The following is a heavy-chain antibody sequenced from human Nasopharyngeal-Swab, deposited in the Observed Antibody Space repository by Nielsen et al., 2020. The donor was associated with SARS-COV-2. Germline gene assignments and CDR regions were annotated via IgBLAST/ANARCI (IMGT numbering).Heavy chain of an antibody. Sequence: LSLTCAASGSGFSGYSINWVRQAPGKGLQWVSYISSTSSTIYYADSVKGRFTISRDNAKNSLYLQMNSVRDEDTAVYYCTRDTPAMFAFWGQGALVTVSS. J-gene: IGHJ4*02. CDR2: ISSTSSTI. V-gene: IGHV3-48*02. CDR3: TRDTPAMFAF. CDR1: GSGFSGYS.